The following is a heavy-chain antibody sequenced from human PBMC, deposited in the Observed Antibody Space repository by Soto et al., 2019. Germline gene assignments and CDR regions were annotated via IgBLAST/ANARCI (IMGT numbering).Heavy chain of an antibody. J-gene: IGHJ3*02. CDR2: IIPIFGTA. CDR3: ARDRDTAMVISAFDI. Sequence: QVQLVQSGAEVKKPGSSVKVSCKASGGTFSSYAISWVRQAPGQGLEWMGGIIPIFGTANYAQKFQGRVTIXXDXSXXTAYMELSSLRSEDTAVYYCARDRDTAMVISAFDIWGQGTMVTVSS. V-gene: IGHV1-69*12. CDR1: GGTFSSYA. D-gene: IGHD5-18*01.